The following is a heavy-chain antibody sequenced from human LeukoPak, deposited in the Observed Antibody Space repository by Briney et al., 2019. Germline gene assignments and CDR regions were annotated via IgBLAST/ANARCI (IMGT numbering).Heavy chain of an antibody. J-gene: IGHJ4*02. Sequence: GGSLRLACTAAGFSVSHNYMNWVRQAPGKGLEWVALIYSGGNTHYADSVKGRFTISRDNSKNTLYLQMSSLRVEDTAVYYCTRDTPGIAASVSGGWGQGTLVTVSS. CDR1: GFSVSHNY. CDR3: TRDTPGIAASVSGG. D-gene: IGHD6-13*01. CDR2: IYSGGNT. V-gene: IGHV3-53*01.